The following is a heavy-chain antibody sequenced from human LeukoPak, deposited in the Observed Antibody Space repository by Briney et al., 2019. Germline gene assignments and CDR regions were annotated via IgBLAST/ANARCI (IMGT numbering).Heavy chain of an antibody. CDR1: GFTFSSYA. CDR2: IGDNGGTT. J-gene: IGHJ4*02. V-gene: IGHV3-23*01. CDR3: AKDRRPGAIAPRPFDY. Sequence: GGSLRLSCAASGFTFSSYAMSWARQAPGKGLEWVSAIGDNGGTTHYADSVKGRFTISRDNSRNTLYLQMNSLRVEDTAVYYCAKDRRPGAIAPRPFDYWGQGTLVTVSS. D-gene: IGHD6-6*01.